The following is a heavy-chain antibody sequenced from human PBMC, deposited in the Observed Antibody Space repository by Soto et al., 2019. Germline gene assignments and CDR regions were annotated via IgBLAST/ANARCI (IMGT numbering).Heavy chain of an antibody. CDR2: ISDTGST. CDR1: GGSVSSGTYY. D-gene: IGHD5-12*01. CDR3: ASRLRNEGFDI. V-gene: IGHV4-61*01. Sequence: QVQLQESGPGLVKPSETLSLTCIVSGGSVSSGTYYWSWIRQPPGKGLEWIGYISDTGSTKNNPSLKSRVTISVDTSKNQFSLKLSSVTAADTAVYYCASRLRNEGFDIWGQGTAVTVSS. J-gene: IGHJ3*02.